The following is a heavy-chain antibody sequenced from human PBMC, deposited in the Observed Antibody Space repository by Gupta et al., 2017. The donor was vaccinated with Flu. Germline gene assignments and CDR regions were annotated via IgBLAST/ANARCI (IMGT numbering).Heavy chain of an antibody. CDR3: AREGGADTAMANDAFDI. J-gene: IGHJ3*02. CDR1: GGSISSYY. CDR2: IYYSGST. V-gene: IGHV4-59*01. D-gene: IGHD5-18*01. Sequence: QVQLQESGPGLVKPSETLSLTCTVSGGSISSYYWSWIRQPPGKGLEWIGYIYYSGSTNYNPSLKSRVTISVDTSKNQFSLKLSSVTAADTAVYYCAREGGADTAMANDAFDIWGQGTMVTVSS.